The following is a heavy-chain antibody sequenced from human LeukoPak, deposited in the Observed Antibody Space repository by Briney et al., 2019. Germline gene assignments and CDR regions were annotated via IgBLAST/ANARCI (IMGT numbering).Heavy chain of an antibody. J-gene: IGHJ4*02. CDR3: ARTKSGWYYSDY. D-gene: IGHD6-19*01. Sequence: KPSETLSLTCTVSGGSMRIYYWSWIRQPPGKGLELVGYVYYSGTANYNPYLESRVTILVDTSKNQFSLNLSSVTAADTAVYYCARTKSGWYYSDYWGQGTLVSVSS. V-gene: IGHV4-59*08. CDR1: GGSMRIYY. CDR2: VYYSGTA.